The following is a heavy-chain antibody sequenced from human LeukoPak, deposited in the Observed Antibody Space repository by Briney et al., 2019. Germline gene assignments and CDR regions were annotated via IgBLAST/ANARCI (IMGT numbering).Heavy chain of an antibody. CDR1: GFTFSDYY. V-gene: IGHV3-11*01. J-gene: IGHJ4*02. CDR2: IGSSGNTI. CDR3: ARDPMIGFDY. Sequence: PGGSLRLSCAASGFTFSDYYMNWIRQAPGRGLEWVSYIGSSGNTIYYADSVKGRFTVSRDNAKNSLYLQMNSLRAEDTAVYYCARDPMIGFDYWVQGTLVTVSS. D-gene: IGHD3-22*01.